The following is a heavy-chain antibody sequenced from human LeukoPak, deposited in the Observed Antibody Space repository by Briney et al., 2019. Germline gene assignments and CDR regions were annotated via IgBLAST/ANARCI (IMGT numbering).Heavy chain of an antibody. J-gene: IGHJ4*02. Sequence: SETLSLTCTVSGGSISSSSYYWGWIRQPPGKGLEWIGSIYYSGSTYYNPSLKSRVTISVDTSKNQFSLKLSSVTAADTAVYYCASPSTYYCDSSGYYYSYWGQGTLVTVSS. CDR2: IYYSGST. CDR1: GGSISSSSYY. CDR3: ASPSTYYCDSSGYYYSY. D-gene: IGHD3-22*01. V-gene: IGHV4-39*01.